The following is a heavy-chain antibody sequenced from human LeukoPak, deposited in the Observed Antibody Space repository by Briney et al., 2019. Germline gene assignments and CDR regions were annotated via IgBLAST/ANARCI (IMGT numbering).Heavy chain of an antibody. J-gene: IGHJ3*02. CDR1: GGSISSYY. D-gene: IGHD2-21*01. CDR3: ARAIKPGAFDI. Sequence: SETLSLTCIVSGGSISSYYWSWIRQPPGKGLEWIGCIFHSGSTNYNPSLKSRISISVDTPRNQFSLKLNSVTAADTAVYYCARAIKPGAFDIWGQGTMVTVSS. V-gene: IGHV4-59*01. CDR2: IFHSGST.